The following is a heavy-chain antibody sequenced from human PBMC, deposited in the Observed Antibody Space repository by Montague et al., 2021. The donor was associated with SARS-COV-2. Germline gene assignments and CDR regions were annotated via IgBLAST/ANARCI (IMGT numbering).Heavy chain of an antibody. Sequence: SLRLSCAASGFTFSSYTITWVRQAPGKVLEWVSGISGSGGGTYYXXSLKGRFTISRDNSKNTLYLQMNSLRAEDTAVYYCAKDRSSSGWFGGLDYWGQGTLVTVSS. D-gene: IGHD6-19*01. V-gene: IGHV3-23*01. CDR2: ISGSGGGT. CDR1: GFTFSSYT. J-gene: IGHJ4*02. CDR3: AKDRSSSGWFGGLDY.